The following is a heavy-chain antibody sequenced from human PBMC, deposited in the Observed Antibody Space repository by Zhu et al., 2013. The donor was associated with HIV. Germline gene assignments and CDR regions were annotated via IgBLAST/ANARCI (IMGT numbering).Heavy chain of an antibody. V-gene: IGHV1-69*01. CDR2: IIPIFGTA. CDR1: GGTFSSYA. D-gene: IGHD2-15*01. Sequence: QVQLVQSGAEVKKPGSSVKVSCKASGGTFSSYAISWVRQAPGQGLEWMGGIIPIFGTANYAQKFQGRVTITADESTSTAYMELSSLRSEDTAVYYCARGGYCSGGSCYSDYYYYGMDVWGQGTTVTVSS. J-gene: IGHJ6*02. CDR3: ARGGYCSGGSCYSDYYYYGMDV.